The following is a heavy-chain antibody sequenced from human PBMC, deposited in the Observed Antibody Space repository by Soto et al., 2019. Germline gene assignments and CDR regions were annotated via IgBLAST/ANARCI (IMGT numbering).Heavy chain of an antibody. J-gene: IGHJ6*03. CDR2: MNPNSGNT. Sequence: QVQLVQSGAEVKKPGASVKVSCKASGYTFTSYDINWVRQAPGQGLEWMGWMNPNSGNTGYAQKFQGRVTMTRNTSISTAYMVLSSLRSEDTAVYYCAVVPADMHDYYYMDVWGKGTTVTDSS. V-gene: IGHV1-8*01. CDR3: AVVPADMHDYYYMDV. CDR1: GYTFTSYD. D-gene: IGHD2-2*01.